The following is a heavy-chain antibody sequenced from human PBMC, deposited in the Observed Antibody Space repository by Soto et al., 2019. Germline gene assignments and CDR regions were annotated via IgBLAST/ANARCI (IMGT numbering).Heavy chain of an antibody. CDR1: GYTFTSYD. V-gene: IGHV1-8*01. D-gene: IGHD3-10*01. J-gene: IGHJ6*03. CDR2: MNPNSGNT. CDR3: ARGETEELPVKYYYYYMDV. Sequence: ASVKVSCKASGYTFTSYDINWVRQATGQGLEWMGWMNPNSGNTGYAQKFQGRVTMTRNTSISTAYMELSSLRSEDTAVYYCARGETEELPVKYYYYYMDVWGKGTTVTVSS.